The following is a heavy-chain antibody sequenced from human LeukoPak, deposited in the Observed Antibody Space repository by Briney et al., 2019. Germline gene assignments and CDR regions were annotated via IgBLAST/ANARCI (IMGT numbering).Heavy chain of an antibody. CDR1: GFTFSSYV. CDR2: ISTNGRTT. Sequence: PGGSLRISCAASGFTFSSYVMSWVRQAPGKGLEWASMISTNGRTTYYADSVKGRVTISRDNSKNTLYLQMTSLRAEDTAVYYCAKHPESGNFDYWGRGTLVTVSS. J-gene: IGHJ4*02. D-gene: IGHD1-14*01. V-gene: IGHV3-23*01. CDR3: AKHPESGNFDY.